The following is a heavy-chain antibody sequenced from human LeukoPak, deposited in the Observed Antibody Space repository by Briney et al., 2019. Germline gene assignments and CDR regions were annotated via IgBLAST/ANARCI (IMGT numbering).Heavy chain of an antibody. CDR2: ISWNSGSI. CDR1: GFTFDDYA. J-gene: IGHJ3*02. CDR3: AKSTEGSSWYIAFDI. Sequence: GGSLRLSCAASGFTFDDYAMHWVRQAPGKGLEWVSGISWNSGSIGYADSVKGRFTISRDSAKNSLYLQMNSLRAEDTALYYCAKSTEGSSWYIAFDIWGQGTMVTVSS. V-gene: IGHV3-9*01. D-gene: IGHD6-13*01.